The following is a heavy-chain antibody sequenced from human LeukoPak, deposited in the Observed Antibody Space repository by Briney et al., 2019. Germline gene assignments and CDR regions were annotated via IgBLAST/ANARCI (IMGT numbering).Heavy chain of an antibody. CDR1: GFSFSSYS. CDR2: ISSGSTYI. D-gene: IGHD2-2*01. V-gene: IGHV3-21*01. CDR3: AREISSSTSFGY. Sequence: GGSLRLSCAASGFSFSSYSMNWVRQAPGKGLEWVSSISSGSTYIYYADSVKGRFTISRDNAKNSLYLQVSTLRAEDTAVYYCAREISSSTSFGYWGQGTLVTVSS. J-gene: IGHJ4*02.